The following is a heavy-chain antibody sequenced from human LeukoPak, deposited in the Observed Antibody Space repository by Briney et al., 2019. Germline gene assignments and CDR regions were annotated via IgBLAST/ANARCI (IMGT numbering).Heavy chain of an antibody. V-gene: IGHV4-38-2*01. Sequence: PSETLSLTCAVSGYSISSGYYWGWIRQPPGKGLEWIGSIYHSGSTYYNPSLKSRVTISVDTSKNQFSLKLSSVTAADTAVYYCARHSYDYGDSAEPQRDYYYYMDVWGKGTTVTVSS. CDR3: ARHSYDYGDSAEPQRDYYYYMDV. D-gene: IGHD4-17*01. CDR2: IYHSGST. CDR1: GYSISSGYY. J-gene: IGHJ6*03.